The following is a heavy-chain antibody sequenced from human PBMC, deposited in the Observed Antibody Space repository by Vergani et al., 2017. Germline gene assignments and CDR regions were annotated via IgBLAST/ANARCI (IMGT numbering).Heavy chain of an antibody. J-gene: IGHJ4*02. CDR3: ARRPGWLRPGASYYSDY. Sequence: QVQLQQWGAGLLKPSETLSLTCAVYGGSFSGYYWSWIRQPPGKGLEWIGEINHSGSTNYNPSLKSRVTISVDTSKNQFSLKLSSVTAADTAVYYCARRPGWLRPGASYYSDYWGQGTLVTVSS. CDR1: GGSFSGYY. V-gene: IGHV4-34*01. D-gene: IGHD5-12*01. CDR2: INHSGST.